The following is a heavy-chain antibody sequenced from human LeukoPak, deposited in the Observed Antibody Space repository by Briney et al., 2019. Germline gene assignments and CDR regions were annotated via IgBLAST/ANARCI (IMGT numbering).Heavy chain of an antibody. Sequence: GALRLSCAASGFTVSSSYMSWVRQAPGKGLEWVSVIYSGGSTYYADSVKGRFTISRDNSKNTLYLQMNSLRAEDTAVYYCARDDSGLATIDWGQGTLVTVSS. V-gene: IGHV3-53*01. CDR1: GFTVSSSY. CDR3: ARDDSGLATID. J-gene: IGHJ4*02. D-gene: IGHD5-12*01. CDR2: IYSGGST.